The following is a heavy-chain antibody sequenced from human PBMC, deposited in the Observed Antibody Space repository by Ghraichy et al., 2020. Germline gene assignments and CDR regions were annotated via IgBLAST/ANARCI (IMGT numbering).Heavy chain of an antibody. D-gene: IGHD3-3*01. CDR3: ARIVGTIFGVPGAFDI. J-gene: IGHJ3*02. V-gene: IGHV1-3*01. Sequence: ASVKVSCKASGYTFTSYAMHWVRQAPGQRLEWMGWINAGNGNTKYSQKFQGRVTITRDTSASTAYMELSSLRSEDTAVYYCARIVGTIFGVPGAFDIWGQGTMVTVSS. CDR2: INAGNGNT. CDR1: GYTFTSYA.